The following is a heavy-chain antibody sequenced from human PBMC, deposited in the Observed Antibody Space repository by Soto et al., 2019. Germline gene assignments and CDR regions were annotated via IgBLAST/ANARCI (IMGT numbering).Heavy chain of an antibody. CDR2: ISAYNGNT. Sequence: QVQLVQSGAEVKKPGASVKVSCKASGYTFTSYGISWVRQAPGQGLEWMGWISAYNGNTNYAQKLQGRVTMTTDTSTSTDYMEMRRLRSDDTAVYYGSIMVLGVPYDFDYWGQGTLVTVSS. CDR3: SIMVLGVPYDFDY. CDR1: GYTFTSYG. D-gene: IGHD3-10*01. J-gene: IGHJ4*02. V-gene: IGHV1-18*01.